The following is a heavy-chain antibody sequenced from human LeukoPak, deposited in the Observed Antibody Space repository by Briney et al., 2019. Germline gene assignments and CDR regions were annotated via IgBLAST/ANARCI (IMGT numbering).Heavy chain of an antibody. V-gene: IGHV1-2*02. D-gene: IGHD5-18*01. CDR2: INPNSGGT. CDR1: GYTFTGDY. CDR3: ARGEQGGTAMHY. J-gene: IGHJ4*02. Sequence: ASVKVSCKASGYTFTGDYMHWVRQAPGQGLEWMGWINPNSGGTNYAQKFQGRVTMTRDTSISTAYMELSRLTSDDTALYYCARGEQGGTAMHYWGQGTLVTVSS.